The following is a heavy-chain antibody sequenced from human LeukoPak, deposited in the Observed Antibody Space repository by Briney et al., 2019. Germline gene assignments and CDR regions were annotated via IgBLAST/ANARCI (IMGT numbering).Heavy chain of an antibody. CDR2: IKSKADGGTT. V-gene: IGHV3-15*01. J-gene: IGHJ4*02. CDR1: EFTFNNAW. CDR3: ITNIGATGTSVY. D-gene: IGHD6-13*01. Sequence: GGSLRLSCAASEFTFNNAWMSWVRQAPGKGLEWVGRIKSKADGGTTDYAAPVKGRFTISRDDSKNTLYLQMNSLKTEDTAVYYFITNIGATGTSVYWGQGTLVTVSS.